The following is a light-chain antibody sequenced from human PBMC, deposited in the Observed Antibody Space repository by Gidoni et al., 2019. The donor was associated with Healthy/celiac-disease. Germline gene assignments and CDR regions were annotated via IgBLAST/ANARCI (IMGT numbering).Light chain of an antibody. V-gene: IGKV1-39*01. CDR3: QQSYSTPPT. CDR1: QSISSY. CDR2: AAS. Sequence: DIQMTPSPSSLSASVGDRVTITCRASQSISSYLNWYQQKPGKAPKLLIYAASSLQSGVPSRLSGSGSGTDLTLTISSLQPEDFATYYCQQSYSTPPTFGGGTKVEIK. J-gene: IGKJ4*01.